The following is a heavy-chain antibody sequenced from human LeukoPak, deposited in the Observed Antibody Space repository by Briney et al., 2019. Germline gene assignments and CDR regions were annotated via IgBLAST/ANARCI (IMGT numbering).Heavy chain of an antibody. Sequence: PGGSLRLSCAASGFTFSIYAMHWVRQAPGKGLEWVSYISSSGSTMYYADSVKGRFTISRDNAKNSLYLQMNSLRAEDTAVYYCARGVGTNNQYYFDYWGQRTLVTVSS. J-gene: IGHJ4*02. CDR3: ARGVGTNNQYYFDY. CDR1: GFTFSIYA. V-gene: IGHV3-48*03. D-gene: IGHD1-26*01. CDR2: ISSSGSTM.